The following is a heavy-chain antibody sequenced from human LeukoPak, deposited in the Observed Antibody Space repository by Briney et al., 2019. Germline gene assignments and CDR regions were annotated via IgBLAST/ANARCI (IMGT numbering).Heavy chain of an antibody. CDR2: ISSSSSTI. V-gene: IGHV3-48*02. J-gene: IGHJ4*02. Sequence: GGSLRPSCAASGFTFSSYSMNWVRQAPGKGLEWVSYISSSSSTIYYADSVKGRFTISRDNAKNSLYLQMNSLRDEDTAVYYCAKSPQLLWVVPLDYWGQGTLVTVSS. CDR1: GFTFSSYS. CDR3: AKSPQLLWVVPLDY. D-gene: IGHD6-6*01.